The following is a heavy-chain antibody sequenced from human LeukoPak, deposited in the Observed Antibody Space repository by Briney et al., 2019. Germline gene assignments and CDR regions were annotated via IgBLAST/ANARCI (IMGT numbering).Heavy chain of an antibody. Sequence: GGSLRLSCAASGFTFSSYAMHWVRQAPGKGLEWVAVISYDGSNKYYADSVKGRFTISRDNSKNTLYLQMNSLRAEDTAVYYCARDKMSIAGGYWGQGTLVTVSS. CDR2: ISYDGSNK. CDR1: GFTFSSYA. D-gene: IGHD6-6*01. CDR3: ARDKMSIAGGY. J-gene: IGHJ4*02. V-gene: IGHV3-30*03.